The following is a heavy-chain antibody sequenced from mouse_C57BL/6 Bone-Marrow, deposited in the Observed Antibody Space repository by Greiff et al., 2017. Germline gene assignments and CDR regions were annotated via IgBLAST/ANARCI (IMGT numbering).Heavy chain of an antibody. V-gene: IGHV1-59*01. CDR3: ARSGYPAWFAC. CDR1: GYTFTSYW. Sequence: QVQLQQPGAELVRPGTSVKLSCKASGYTFTSYWMHWVKQRPGQGLEWIGVIDPSDSYTNYNQKFKGKATLTVDTSSSTAYMQLSSLTSEDSAVYYCARSGYPAWFACGGRGTLVTVSA. D-gene: IGHD3-1*01. CDR2: IDPSDSYT. J-gene: IGHJ3*01.